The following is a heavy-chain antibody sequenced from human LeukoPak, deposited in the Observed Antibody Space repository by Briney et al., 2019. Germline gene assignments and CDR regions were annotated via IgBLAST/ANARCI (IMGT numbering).Heavy chain of an antibody. D-gene: IGHD6-19*01. CDR3: ARLRGAVAGHRYFDY. CDR1: GYTFTGYY. Sequence: ASVKVSCKASGYTFTGYYMHWVRQAPGQGLECMGWINPNSGGTNYAQKFQGWVTMTRDTSISTAYMELSRLRSDDTAVYYCARLRGAVAGHRYFDYWGQGTLITVSS. CDR2: INPNSGGT. V-gene: IGHV1-2*04. J-gene: IGHJ4*02.